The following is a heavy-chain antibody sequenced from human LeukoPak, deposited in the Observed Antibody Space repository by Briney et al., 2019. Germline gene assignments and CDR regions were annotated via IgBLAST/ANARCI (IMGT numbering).Heavy chain of an antibody. V-gene: IGHV1-69*13. CDR3: ARPWLVQNYYYGMDV. D-gene: IGHD6-19*01. Sequence: SVKVSCKASGGTFSSYAISWVRQAPGQGLEWMGGIIPIFGTANYAQKFQGRVTITADESTSTAYVELSSLRSEDTAVYYCARPWLVQNYYYGMDVWGKGTTVTVSS. CDR1: GGTFSSYA. CDR2: IIPIFGTA. J-gene: IGHJ6*04.